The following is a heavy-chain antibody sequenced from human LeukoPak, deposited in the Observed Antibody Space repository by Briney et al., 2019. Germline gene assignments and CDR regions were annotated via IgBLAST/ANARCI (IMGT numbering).Heavy chain of an antibody. CDR1: GGSISSGSYY. J-gene: IGHJ6*03. Sequence: SQTLSLTCTVSGGSISSGSYYWSWIRQPAGKGLEWIGRIYTSGSTNYNPSLKSRVTMSVDTSKYQFSLKLSSVTAADTAVYYCARIPYYYYYMDVWGKGTTVTVSS. V-gene: IGHV4-61*02. CDR3: ARIPYYYYYMDV. CDR2: IYTSGST.